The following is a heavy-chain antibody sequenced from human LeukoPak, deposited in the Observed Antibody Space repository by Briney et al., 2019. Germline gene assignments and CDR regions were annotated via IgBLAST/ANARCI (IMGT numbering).Heavy chain of an antibody. D-gene: IGHD3-10*01. V-gene: IGHV4-59*01. CDR3: ARSPYGSGSFFFDY. CDR2: IYYSGST. CDR1: GGSISSYY. Sequence: SETLSLTCTVSGGSISSYYWSWIRQPPGKGLEWIGYIYYSGSTNYNPSLKSRVTISVDTSKNQFSLKLSSVTAADTAVYYCARSPYGSGSFFFDYWGQGTLVTVSS. J-gene: IGHJ4*02.